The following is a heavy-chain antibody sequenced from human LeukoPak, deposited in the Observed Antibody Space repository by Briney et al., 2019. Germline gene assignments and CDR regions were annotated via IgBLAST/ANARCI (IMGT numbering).Heavy chain of an antibody. D-gene: IGHD3-16*01. CDR1: GYTFTSYG. V-gene: IGHV1-18*01. J-gene: IGHJ2*01. Sequence: RASVKVSCKASGYTFTSYGISWVRQAPGQGLEWMGWISAYNGNTNYAQKLQGRVTMTTDTSTSTAYMELRSLRSDDTAVYYCAGHLYAWYFDLWGRGTLVTVSS. CDR2: ISAYNGNT. CDR3: AGHLYAWYFDL.